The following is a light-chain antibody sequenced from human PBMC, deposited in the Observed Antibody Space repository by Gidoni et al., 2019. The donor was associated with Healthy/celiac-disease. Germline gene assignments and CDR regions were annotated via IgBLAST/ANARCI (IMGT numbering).Light chain of an antibody. Sequence: DIVMTQSPDPLAVSLGERATINCKSSQSVLSSSNNKNYLAWYQQKPGQPPKLLIYWASTRESGVPDRFSGSGSWTDFTLTISSLQAEDVAVYYCQQYYSTPQTFXGXTKVXIK. CDR1: QSVLSSSNNKNY. CDR2: WAS. CDR3: QQYYSTPQT. V-gene: IGKV4-1*01. J-gene: IGKJ4*01.